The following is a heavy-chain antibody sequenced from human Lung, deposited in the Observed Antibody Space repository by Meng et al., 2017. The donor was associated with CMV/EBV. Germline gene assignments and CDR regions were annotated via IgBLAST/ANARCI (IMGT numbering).Heavy chain of an antibody. V-gene: IGHV1-46*01. Sequence: ASXXVSXKASGYTFTNYYLHWVRQAPGQGLEWMGMINSRSGTTTYSQKFQGRISMTRDTSTSTVYLDLSSLRSEDSTVYYCAREEGSYDGSGAFDYWGPGNXVNGAS. CDR1: GYTFTNYY. D-gene: IGHD3-22*01. J-gene: IGHJ4*02. CDR3: AREEGSYDGSGAFDY. CDR2: INSRSGTT.